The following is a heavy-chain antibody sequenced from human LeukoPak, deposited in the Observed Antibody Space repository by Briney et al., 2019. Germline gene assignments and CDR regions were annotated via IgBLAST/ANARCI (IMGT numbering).Heavy chain of an antibody. CDR3: ASSPYYGSGSYPTEYFQH. CDR2: ISAYNGNT. CDR1: GHTFTSYG. Sequence: ASVKVSCKASGHTFTSYGISWVRQAPGQGLEWMGWISAYNGNTNYAQKLQGRVTMTTDTSTSTAYMELRSLRSDDTAVYYCASSPYYGSGSYPTEYFQHWGQGTLVTVSS. J-gene: IGHJ1*01. D-gene: IGHD3-10*01. V-gene: IGHV1-18*01.